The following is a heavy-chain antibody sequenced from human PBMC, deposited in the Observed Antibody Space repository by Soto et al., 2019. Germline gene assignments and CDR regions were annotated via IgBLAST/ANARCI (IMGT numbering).Heavy chain of an antibody. CDR3: ARDTYGSGSNFDY. CDR1: GFTFSSYG. CDR2: IWYDGSNK. D-gene: IGHD3-10*01. Sequence: QVQLVESGGGVVQPGRSLRLSCAASGFTFSSYGMHWVRQAPGKGLEWVAVIWYDGSNKYYADSVKGRFTISRDNSKNTLNLQMNSLRAEDTAVYYCARDTYGSGSNFDYWGQGTLVTVSS. V-gene: IGHV3-33*01. J-gene: IGHJ4*02.